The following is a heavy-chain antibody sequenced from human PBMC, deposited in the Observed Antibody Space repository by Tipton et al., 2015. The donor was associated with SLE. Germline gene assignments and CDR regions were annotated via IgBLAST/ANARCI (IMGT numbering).Heavy chain of an antibody. V-gene: IGHV4-30-2*01. D-gene: IGHD6-6*01. Sequence: TLSLTCTVSGGSLSSGDYSWSWVRQPPGKGLEWIGHIFHSGSAYYNPSLKSRVTMSVDRSRNQFSLRLTSMTAADTALYYCARGWSSSSYYYYYMDVWGKGTTVTVSS. J-gene: IGHJ6*03. CDR1: GGSLSSGDYS. CDR3: ARGWSSSSYYYYYMDV. CDR2: IFHSGSA.